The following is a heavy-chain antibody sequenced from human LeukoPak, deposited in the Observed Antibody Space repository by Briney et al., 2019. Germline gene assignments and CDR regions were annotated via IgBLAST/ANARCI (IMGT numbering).Heavy chain of an antibody. CDR3: AKGGLRVTDY. V-gene: IGHV3-74*03. Sequence: GGSLRLSCAASGFIFGNYWMHWVRQAPGKGLVWVSRVNNDGSSTTYADSVKGRFTISRDNAKNTLYLQMNSLRAEDTAVYYCAKGGLRVTDYWGQGTLVTVSS. CDR1: GFIFGNYW. CDR2: VNNDGSST. D-gene: IGHD5/OR15-5a*01. J-gene: IGHJ4*02.